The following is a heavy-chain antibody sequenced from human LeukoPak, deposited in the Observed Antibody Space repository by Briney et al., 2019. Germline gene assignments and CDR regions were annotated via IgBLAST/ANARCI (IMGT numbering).Heavy chain of an antibody. CDR3: ARDLLRDIVVVVAATATYYYYGMDV. D-gene: IGHD2-15*01. J-gene: IGHJ6*02. CDR2: INPSGGST. CDR1: GYTFTSYY. Sequence: ASVKVSCKASGYTFTSYYMHWVRQAPGQGLEWMGIINPSGGSTSYAQKFQGRVTMTRDTSTSTVYMELSSLRSEDTAVYYCARDLLRDIVVVVAATATYYYYGMDVWGQGTTVTVSS. V-gene: IGHV1-46*01.